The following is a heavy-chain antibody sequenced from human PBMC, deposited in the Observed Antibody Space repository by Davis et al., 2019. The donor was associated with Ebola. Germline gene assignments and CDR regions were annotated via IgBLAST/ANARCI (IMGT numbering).Heavy chain of an antibody. D-gene: IGHD1-26*01. CDR1: GGSISSSNW. Sequence: SETLSLTCAVSGGSISSSNWWSWVRQPPGKGLEWIGEICHSGSTYYNPSLKSRVTISVDTSKNQFSLKLSSVTAADTAVYYCARHRNGPWYGGYYWGQGTLVTVSS. CDR2: ICHSGST. CDR3: ARHRNGPWYGGYY. J-gene: IGHJ4*02. V-gene: IGHV4-4*02.